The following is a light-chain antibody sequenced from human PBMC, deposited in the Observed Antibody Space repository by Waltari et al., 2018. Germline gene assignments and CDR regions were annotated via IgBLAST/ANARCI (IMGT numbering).Light chain of an antibody. J-gene: IGLJ2*01. CDR1: ALSRKY. Sequence: SHELTQPPSVSVSPGHTARITCSGDALSRKYAYRYQQKSGQAPVLVIYEDSKRPSGIPERFSGSGSGTMATLTISGAQVDDEADYYCYSSDNSGFYKLFGGGTKLTVL. V-gene: IGLV3-10*01. CDR3: YSSDNSGFYKL. CDR2: EDS.